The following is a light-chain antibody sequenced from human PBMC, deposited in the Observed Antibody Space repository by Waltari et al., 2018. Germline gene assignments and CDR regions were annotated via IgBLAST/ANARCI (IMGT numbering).Light chain of an antibody. V-gene: IGKV1-5*03. J-gene: IGKJ2*01. CDR3: QQYNSSPYT. CDR2: KAS. Sequence: DIQMTQSPSTLSASVGDRVTITCRDSQSISSWLAWYQQKPGKAPKLLIDKASSLESRVPSRFSGSGSGTEFTLTISSLQPDDFATYYCQQYNSSPYTFGHGTKLEIK. CDR1: QSISSW.